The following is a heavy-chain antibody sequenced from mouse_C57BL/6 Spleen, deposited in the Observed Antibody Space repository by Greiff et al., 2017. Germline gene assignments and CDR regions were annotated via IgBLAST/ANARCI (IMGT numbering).Heavy chain of an antibody. CDR2: IDPSDSNT. D-gene: IGHD1-1*01. Sequence: QVQLQQPGAELVMPGASVKLSCKASGYTFTSYWMHWVKQRPGQGLEWIGVIDPSDSNTNYNQKFKGKSTLTVDKSSSTAYMQHSILTSEDSAVYYCARTVNTGDAMDYWGQGTSVTVSS. CDR1: GYTFTSYW. J-gene: IGHJ4*01. V-gene: IGHV1-69*01. CDR3: ARTVNTGDAMDY.